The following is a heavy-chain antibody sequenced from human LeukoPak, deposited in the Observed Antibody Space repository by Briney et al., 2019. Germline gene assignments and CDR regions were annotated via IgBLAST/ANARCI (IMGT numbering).Heavy chain of an antibody. Sequence: PSETLSLTCAVYGGSFSDYFWGWIRQPPGKGLEWVGEINHSGRTYYNPSLKSRVTISVDTSKNQFSLNLSSVTAADTAVYYCARDVVVVPAAIHYGMDVWGQGTTVTVSS. CDR3: ARDVVVVPAAIHYGMDV. D-gene: IGHD2-2*01. CDR2: INHSGRT. CDR1: GGSFSDYF. V-gene: IGHV4-34*01. J-gene: IGHJ6*02.